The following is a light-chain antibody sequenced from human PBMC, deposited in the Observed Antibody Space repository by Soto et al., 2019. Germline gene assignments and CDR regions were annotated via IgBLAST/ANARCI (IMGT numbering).Light chain of an antibody. CDR1: QSAASSY. Sequence: EIVMTQSPGTLSLSPGERGTLSCRASQSAASSYLAWYQQKPGQVPRLLIFGASNRAAGTPDRFSGSGSGTYFTLTISRLEPEDFAVYFCQQYGSAPPTFGQGTKVDIK. CDR2: GAS. V-gene: IGKV3-20*01. J-gene: IGKJ1*01. CDR3: QQYGSAPPT.